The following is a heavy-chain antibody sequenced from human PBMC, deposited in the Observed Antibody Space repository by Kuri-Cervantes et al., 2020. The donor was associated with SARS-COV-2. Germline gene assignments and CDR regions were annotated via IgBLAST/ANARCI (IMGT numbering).Heavy chain of an antibody. CDR2: IHASGSA. V-gene: IGHV4-30-2*01. J-gene: IGHJ5*02. Sequence: SETLSLTCTVSGGTITSDGYSWSWIRQPPGKGLEFIGFIHASGSAYYNPSLQSRVTISVDRSKTQFSLTVTSVTAADTAVYYCARVAGCVGSFCYYTNWFDHWGRGTLVTVSS. CDR1: GGTITSDGYS. D-gene: IGHD3-22*01. CDR3: ARVAGCVGSFCYYTNWFDH.